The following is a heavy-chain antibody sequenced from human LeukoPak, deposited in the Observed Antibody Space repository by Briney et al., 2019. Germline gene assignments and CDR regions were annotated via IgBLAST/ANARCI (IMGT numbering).Heavy chain of an antibody. CDR3: ARDGIVVPAWYFDY. V-gene: IGHV4-38-2*02. J-gene: IGHJ4*02. D-gene: IGHD1-26*01. CDR2: IYHSGST. Sequence: PSETLSLTCTVSGYSITSGYYWGRIRQPPGKGLEWIGSIYHSGSTFYNPSLKSRVTISVDPSKNQFSLKLRSVIVADTAVYYCARDGIVVPAWYFDYRGQGTLVTVSS. CDR1: GYSITSGYY.